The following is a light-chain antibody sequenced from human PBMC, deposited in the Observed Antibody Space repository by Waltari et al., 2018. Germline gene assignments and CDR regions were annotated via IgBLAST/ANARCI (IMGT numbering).Light chain of an antibody. J-gene: IGLJ3*02. Sequence: SALTQPAPVPASPGQSITISCTGTSSDVRGYNFVPWYQQHPGKAPQVIIFEISKRPSGVSNRFSGSKSGNTASLTISGLQAEDEANYYCCAYVGYSTWVFGGGTKLTVV. CDR3: CAYVGYSTWV. CDR1: SSDVRGYNF. CDR2: EIS. V-gene: IGLV2-23*02.